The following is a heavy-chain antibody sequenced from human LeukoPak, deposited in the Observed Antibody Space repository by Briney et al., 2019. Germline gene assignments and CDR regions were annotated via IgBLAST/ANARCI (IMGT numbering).Heavy chain of an antibody. J-gene: IGHJ4*02. CDR3: AKVETSGGANCYALDY. CDR2: ISGSNGST. CDR1: GFTFSSYA. V-gene: IGHV3-23*01. Sequence: GGSLRLSCAASGFTFSSYAMTWVRQAPDKGLEWVSAISGSNGSTYYADSVKGRFTISRDDSQNTLYLQMNSLSAEDTAVYYCAKVETSGGANCYALDYWGQGTLVTVSS. D-gene: IGHD2-2*01.